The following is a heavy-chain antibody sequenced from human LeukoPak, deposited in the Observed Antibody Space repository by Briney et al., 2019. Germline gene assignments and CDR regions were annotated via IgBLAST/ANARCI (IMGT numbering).Heavy chain of an antibody. CDR1: GLTFSNTW. J-gene: IGHJ4*02. V-gene: IGHV3-15*01. Sequence: GGSLRLSCAASGLTFSNTWMTWVRQAPGKGLEWVGRIKSKTDGGTTDYTTPVKGRFIISRDDSKNALYLQMNSLTAEDTAVYYCVGRYLGYWGQGTLVTVSS. CDR2: IKSKTDGGTT. CDR3: VGRYLGY. D-gene: IGHD3-10*01.